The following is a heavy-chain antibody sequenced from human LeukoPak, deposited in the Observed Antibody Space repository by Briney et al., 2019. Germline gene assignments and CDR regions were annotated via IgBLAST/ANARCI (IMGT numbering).Heavy chain of an antibody. CDR3: THRAVAGAYYYGMDV. CDR1: GFTFSGSA. V-gene: IGHV3-73*01. J-gene: IGHJ6*02. CDR2: IRSKANSYAT. D-gene: IGHD6-19*01. Sequence: GSLNLSCAASGFTFSGSAMHWVRQASGKGLEWVGRIRSKANSYATAYAASVKGRFTISRDDSKNTAYLQMNSLKTEDTAVYYCTHRAVAGAYYYGMDVWGQGTTVTVSS.